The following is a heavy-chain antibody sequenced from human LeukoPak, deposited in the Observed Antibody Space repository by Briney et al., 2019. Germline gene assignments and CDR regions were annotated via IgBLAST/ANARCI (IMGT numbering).Heavy chain of an antibody. V-gene: IGHV1-18*01. CDR2: ISAYNGNT. CDR1: GYTFTSHG. CDR3: ARGDDYTHSDY. Sequence: ASVKLSCNSSGYTFTSHGISWVRHPPAQGLEWMGWISAYNGNTNYAQKLQGRVTMTTDTSTSTAYMELRSLRSDDTAVYYCARGDDYTHSDYWGQGTLVTVSS. J-gene: IGHJ4*02. D-gene: IGHD4-11*01.